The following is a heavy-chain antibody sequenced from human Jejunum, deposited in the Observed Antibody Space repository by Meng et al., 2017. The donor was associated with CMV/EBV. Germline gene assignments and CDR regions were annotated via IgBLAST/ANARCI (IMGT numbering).Heavy chain of an antibody. J-gene: IGHJ6*02. CDR3: ARGAVIPNSYGPDV. CDR2: INPDSGGT. CDR1: GYPFTGYY. D-gene: IGHD3-22*01. Sequence: GYPFTGYYMHWVRQAPGQGLEWMGWINPDSGGTNYAQKFQGRVTMTRDTSISIAYMELSRLRSDDTAVYYCARGAVIPNSYGPDVWGQGTTVTVSS. V-gene: IGHV1-2*02.